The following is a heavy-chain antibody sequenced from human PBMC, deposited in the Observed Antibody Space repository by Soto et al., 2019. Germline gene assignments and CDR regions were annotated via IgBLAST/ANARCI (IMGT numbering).Heavy chain of an antibody. V-gene: IGHV4-30-4*01. D-gene: IGHD3-16*01. CDR1: GDSISSGNKY. CDR3: ARVPSPFDYYYAMDV. J-gene: IGHJ6*02. CDR2: IFSSGTT. Sequence: SETLSLTCTVSGDSISSGNKYWSWIRQPPGKGLEWIGYIFSSGTTYYNPSLKSRLSMSLDASQNQFSLKLNSLTDADTAVYFCARVPSPFDYYYAMDVWGQGTTVTVSS.